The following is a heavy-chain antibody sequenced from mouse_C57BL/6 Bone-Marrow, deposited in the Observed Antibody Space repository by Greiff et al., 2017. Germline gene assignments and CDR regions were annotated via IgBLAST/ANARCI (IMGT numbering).Heavy chain of an antibody. Sequence: EVKLVESGAELVRPGASVKLSCTASGFNIKDDYMHWVKPRPEQGLGGIGWIDPENGDTEYASKFLGKDTVTADTSSIRAYLQLSILTSEDTAIYYCTTNGYGGGWYFDDGGKGTTVTVSP. J-gene: IGHJ1*03. CDR1: GFNIKDDY. CDR2: IDPENGDT. V-gene: IGHV14-4*01. CDR3: TTNGYGGGWYFDD. D-gene: IGHD2-2*01.